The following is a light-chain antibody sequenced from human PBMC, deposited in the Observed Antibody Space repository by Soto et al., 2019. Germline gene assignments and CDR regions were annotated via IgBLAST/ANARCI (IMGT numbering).Light chain of an antibody. J-gene: IGLJ2*01. V-gene: IGLV6-57*01. CDR3: QSYDSSNHVV. CDR2: EDN. CDR1: SGSIASNY. Sequence: NFMLTQPHSVSESPGKTVTISCTRSSGSIASNYVQWYQQRPGSSPTTVIYEDNQRPSGVPDRFSGSIDSSSNSASLTISGLQTEDDADYYCQSYDSSNHVVFGGGTKLTVL.